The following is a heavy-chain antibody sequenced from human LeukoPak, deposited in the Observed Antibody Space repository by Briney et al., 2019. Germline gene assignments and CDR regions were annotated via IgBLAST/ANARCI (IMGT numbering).Heavy chain of an antibody. Sequence: WGSLTLSCAASGFTVSNSYMTWVRQAPGKGLEWVSSISSSSYIYYADSVKGRFTISRDNAKNSLYLQMNSLRGEDTAVYYCAVSAAHGHYWGQGTLVTVYS. CDR1: GFTVSNSY. CDR3: AVSAAHGHY. V-gene: IGHV3-69-1*01. CDR2: ISSSSYI. J-gene: IGHJ4*02. D-gene: IGHD2-2*01.